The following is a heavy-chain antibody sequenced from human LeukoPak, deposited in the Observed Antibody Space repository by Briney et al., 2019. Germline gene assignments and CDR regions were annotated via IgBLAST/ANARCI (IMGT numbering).Heavy chain of an antibody. CDR1: GFTFSDYY. V-gene: IGHV3-11*04. D-gene: IGHD4-11*01. J-gene: IGHJ4*02. Sequence: PGGSLRLSCSASGFTFSDYYMSWIRQAPGKGLEWVSYISSSGSTIYYADSVKGRFTISRDNAKNSLYLQMNSLRAEDTAVYYCARDLHDYRPHFDYWGQGTLVTVAS. CDR3: ARDLHDYRPHFDY. CDR2: ISSSGSTI.